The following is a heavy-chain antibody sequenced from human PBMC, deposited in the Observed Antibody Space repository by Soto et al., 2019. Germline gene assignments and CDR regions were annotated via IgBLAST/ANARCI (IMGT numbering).Heavy chain of an antibody. J-gene: IGHJ4*02. CDR1: GFTFSSYG. D-gene: IGHD5-18*01. CDR3: ARDPHTAMVHFDY. V-gene: IGHV3-33*01. CDR2: IWYDGSNK. Sequence: QVQLVESGGGVVQPGRSLRLSCAASGFTFSSYGMHWVRQAPGKGLEWVAVIWYDGSNKYYADSVKGRFTISRDNSKNTLYLQMNSLRAEDTAVYYCARDPHTAMVHFDYWGQGTLVTVSS.